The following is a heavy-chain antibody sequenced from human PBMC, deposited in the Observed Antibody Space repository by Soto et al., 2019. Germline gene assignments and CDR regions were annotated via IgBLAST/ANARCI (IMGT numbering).Heavy chain of an antibody. D-gene: IGHD3-10*01. CDR1: GCTFTSNA. Sequence: ASVRVSCKASGCTFTSNAIHWMRPAPGQRLEWMGWLNGGDANTQYLQNFQDRVTLSRDTSATTAHMELSSLRSEDTAVYYWSRGFHGSANYWGQGTLVTVSS. CDR2: LNGGDANT. J-gene: IGHJ4*02. CDR3: SRGFHGSANY. V-gene: IGHV1-3*01.